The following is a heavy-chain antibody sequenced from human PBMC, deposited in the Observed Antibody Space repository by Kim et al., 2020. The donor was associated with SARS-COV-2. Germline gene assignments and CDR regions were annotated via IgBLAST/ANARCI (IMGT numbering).Heavy chain of an antibody. D-gene: IGHD3-3*01. CDR1: GFTFSSYA. J-gene: IGHJ6*02. CDR3: AKDVSRITNSRGVNQGGMDV. CDR2: ISGSGGST. V-gene: IGHV3-23*01. Sequence: GGSLRLSCAASGFTFSSYAMSWVRQAPGKGLEWVSSISGSGGSTYYADSVKGRFTISRDNSKNTLYLQMNSLRAENTAVYYCAKDVSRITNSRGVNQGGMDVWGQGTTVTVSS.